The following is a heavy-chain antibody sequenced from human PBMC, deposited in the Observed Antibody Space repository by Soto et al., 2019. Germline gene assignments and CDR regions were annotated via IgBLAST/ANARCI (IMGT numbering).Heavy chain of an antibody. CDR1: GGTFSRNS. V-gene: IGHV1-69*12. Sequence: QVQLVQSGADVKKPGSSVKVSCKASGGTFSRNSISWVRQAPGQGLEWMGGIIPIFGTPNYAQKFQGRLTITADESTHTAYMELSSLRSDDTAVYYCARPIQFYFDTSAQSAWFDPWGQGTLVTVSS. J-gene: IGHJ5*02. D-gene: IGHD3-22*01. CDR3: ARPIQFYFDTSAQSAWFDP. CDR2: IIPIFGTP.